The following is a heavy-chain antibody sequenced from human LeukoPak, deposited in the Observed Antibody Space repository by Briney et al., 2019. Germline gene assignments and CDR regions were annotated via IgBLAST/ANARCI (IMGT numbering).Heavy chain of an antibody. V-gene: IGHV4-59*01. CDR3: ARESVGYYDSSGYSFDY. CDR2: IYYSGST. CDR1: GGSISSYY. D-gene: IGHD3-22*01. J-gene: IGHJ4*02. Sequence: SETLSLTCTVSGGSISSYYWSWLRQPPGKGLEWIGYIYYSGSTNYNPSLKSRVTISVDTSKNQFSLKLSSVTAADTAVYYCARESVGYYDSSGYSFDYWGQGTLVTVSS.